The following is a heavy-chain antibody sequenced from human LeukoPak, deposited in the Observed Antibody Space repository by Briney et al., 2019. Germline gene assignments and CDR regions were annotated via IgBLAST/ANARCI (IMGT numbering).Heavy chain of an antibody. Sequence: SVKVSCKASGGTFISYAISWVRQAPGQGLEWMGGIIPIFGTANYAQKFQGRVTITTDESTSTAYMELSSPRSEDTAVYYCARSADTIFGVITHKWFDPWGQGTLVTVSA. V-gene: IGHV1-69*05. CDR1: GGTFISYA. CDR2: IIPIFGTA. CDR3: ARSADTIFGVITHKWFDP. D-gene: IGHD3-3*01. J-gene: IGHJ5*02.